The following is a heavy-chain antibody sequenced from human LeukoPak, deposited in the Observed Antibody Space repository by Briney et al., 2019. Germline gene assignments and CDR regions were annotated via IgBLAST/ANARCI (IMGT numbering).Heavy chain of an antibody. Sequence: GGSLRLPCAASGFTFSNYWMHWVRQAPGKGLVWVSRINTDGSTTSYVDSVKGRFTISRDNTKNTLYLHMNSLRAEDTAVYYCARGPPLFDPWGQGTLVAVSS. CDR1: GFTFSNYW. V-gene: IGHV3-74*01. CDR3: ARGPPLFDP. CDR2: INTDGSTT. J-gene: IGHJ5*02.